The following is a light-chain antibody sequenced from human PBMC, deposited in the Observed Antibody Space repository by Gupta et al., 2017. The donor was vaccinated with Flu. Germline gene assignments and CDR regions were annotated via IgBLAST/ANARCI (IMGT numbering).Light chain of an antibody. CDR2: DAS. Sequence: DVQPTQSPDSLSPSVGDRVTITCQASQGISNYLTWYQQKPGKAPKLLIYDASNLQAWVPARFSGSGSGTDFTLTISSLQPEDVATYYCQKYENLPLTFGGGTKVEIK. V-gene: IGKV1-33*01. CDR1: QGISNY. CDR3: QKYENLPLT. J-gene: IGKJ4*01.